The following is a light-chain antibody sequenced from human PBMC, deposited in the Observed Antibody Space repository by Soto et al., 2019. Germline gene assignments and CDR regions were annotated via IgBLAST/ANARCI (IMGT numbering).Light chain of an antibody. CDR3: RQHNSFPIT. V-gene: IGKV1-5*03. Sequence: DIHMTQSPSTLSASFASRFTITCRASQNIYTWLAWYQQKPGIAPKLLIHKASTLESGVPSRFSGSGYGTEFTLTISSLQPEDSATYYCRQHNSFPITFGQGTRLEI. CDR2: KAS. J-gene: IGKJ5*01. CDR1: QNIYTW.